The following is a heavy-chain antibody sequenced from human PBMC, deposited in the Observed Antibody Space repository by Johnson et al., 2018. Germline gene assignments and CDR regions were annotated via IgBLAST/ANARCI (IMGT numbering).Heavy chain of an antibody. CDR1: GFTFDDYA. D-gene: IGHD3-22*01. Sequence: VQLQESGGGLVQPGRSLRLSCAASGFTFDDYAMHWVRQAPGKGLEWVSGISGSGSTIYYADSVKGRFTISRDKAKNSLYLQMNSLRAEDTAVYYCAKVHYDSSGYYRQYFQHWGQGTLVTVSS. V-gene: IGHV3-9*01. CDR3: AKVHYDSSGYYRQYFQH. CDR2: ISGSGSTI. J-gene: IGHJ1*01.